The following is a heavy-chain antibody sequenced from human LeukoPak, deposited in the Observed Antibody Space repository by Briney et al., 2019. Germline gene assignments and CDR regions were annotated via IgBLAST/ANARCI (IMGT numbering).Heavy chain of an antibody. Sequence: SGGSLRLSCAASGFTVSSNYMSWVRQAPGKGLEWVSVIYSGGSTYYADSVKGRFTISRENARNSLYLQMNSLRAEDTAMYYCARQMQSHGNFDSWGQGTLVTVSS. D-gene: IGHD1-26*01. J-gene: IGHJ4*02. CDR3: ARQMQSHGNFDS. CDR1: GFTVSSNY. CDR2: IYSGGST. V-gene: IGHV3-53*01.